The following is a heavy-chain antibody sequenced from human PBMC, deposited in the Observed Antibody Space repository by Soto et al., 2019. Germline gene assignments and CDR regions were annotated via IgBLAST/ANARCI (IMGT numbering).Heavy chain of an antibody. CDR3: ATAPQDIVVVPAAYFDY. CDR1: GYTLTELS. Sequence: GASVKVSCKVSGYTLTELSMHWVRQAPGKGLEWMGGFDPEDGETIYAQKFQGRVTMTKDTSTDTAYMELSSLRSEDTAVYYCATAPQDIVVVPAAYFDYWGQGTLVTVSS. D-gene: IGHD2-2*01. CDR2: FDPEDGET. V-gene: IGHV1-24*01. J-gene: IGHJ4*02.